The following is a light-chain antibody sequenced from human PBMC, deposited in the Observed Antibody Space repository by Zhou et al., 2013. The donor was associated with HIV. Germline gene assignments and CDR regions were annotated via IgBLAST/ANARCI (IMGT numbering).Light chain of an antibody. J-gene: IGKJ1*01. CDR2: AAS. Sequence: EIVLTQSPGTLSLSPGERATLSCRASQSVSSTYLAWYQQKPGQAPRLLIYAASARGTGIPARFSGSGSGTEFTLTISSLQSEDFAVYYCQQYNSWPRTFGQGTKVDIK. V-gene: IGKV3-15*01. CDR1: QSVSSTY. CDR3: QQYNSWPRT.